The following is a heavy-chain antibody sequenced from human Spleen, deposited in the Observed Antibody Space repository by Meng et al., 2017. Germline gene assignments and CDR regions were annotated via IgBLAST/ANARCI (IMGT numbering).Heavy chain of an antibody. J-gene: IGHJ3*02. CDR2: INHSGST. Sequence: WNWIRQSPGKGLEWIGEINHSGSTNYNPSLKSRVTISVDTSKNQFSLKLSSVTAADTAVYYCARGLVVGIRDAFDIWGQGTMVTVSS. D-gene: IGHD2-15*01. V-gene: IGHV4-34*01. CDR3: ARGLVVGIRDAFDI.